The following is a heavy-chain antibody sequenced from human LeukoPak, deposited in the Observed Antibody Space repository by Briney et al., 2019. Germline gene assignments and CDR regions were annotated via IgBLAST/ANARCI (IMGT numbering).Heavy chain of an antibody. Sequence: ASVKVSCKASGYTFTGYYMHWVRQAPGQGLEWMGWINTNTGNPTYAQGFTGRFVFSLDTSVSTAYLQISSLKAEDTAVYYCARGWLADAFDIWGQGTMVTVSS. V-gene: IGHV7-4-1*02. CDR1: GYTFTGYY. CDR3: ARGWLADAFDI. J-gene: IGHJ3*02. D-gene: IGHD6-19*01. CDR2: INTNTGNP.